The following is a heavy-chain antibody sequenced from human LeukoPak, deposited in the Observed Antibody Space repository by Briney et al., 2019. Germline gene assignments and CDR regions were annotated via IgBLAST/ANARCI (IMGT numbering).Heavy chain of an antibody. Sequence: SETLSLTCTVSGDSISSNYWSWIRQPPEKGLEWIGYIYDSGSTHYSPSLKSRVTISVDTSKNQFSLKLSSVTAADTAVYYCARDRRSSGWYYFDYWGQGTLVTVSS. CDR2: IYDSGST. D-gene: IGHD6-19*01. CDR1: GDSISSNY. CDR3: ARDRRSSGWYYFDY. J-gene: IGHJ4*02. V-gene: IGHV4-59*01.